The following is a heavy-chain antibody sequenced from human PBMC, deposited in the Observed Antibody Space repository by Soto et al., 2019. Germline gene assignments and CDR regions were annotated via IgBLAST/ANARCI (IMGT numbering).Heavy chain of an antibody. J-gene: IGHJ6*03. Sequence: QVQLQESGPGLVTPSQTLSLTCTVSGGSISRGGYYWSWIRQHPGEGLEWIGYIYYSGGIYYNPSLKSRVTLSVDTSENQFSLRLSSVTAADTAVYYCARKDSGYADYEDVWGKGTAVTVSS. D-gene: IGHD5-12*01. V-gene: IGHV4-31*03. CDR2: IYYSGGI. CDR1: GGSISRGGYY. CDR3: ARKDSGYADYEDV.